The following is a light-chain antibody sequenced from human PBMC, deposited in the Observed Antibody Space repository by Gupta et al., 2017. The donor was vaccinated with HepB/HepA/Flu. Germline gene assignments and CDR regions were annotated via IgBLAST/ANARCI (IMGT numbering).Light chain of an antibody. CDR1: RTVSRNY. J-gene: IGKJ2*01. Sequence: ESVVTQAAATGALSTGKRESSSCVSNRTVSRNYLAWSQQKPGQPPRLLIYGASIRDTGVPDRFSGSGSGTDFTLTISILQPEDAAVYYCQQYYSSPWTFGQGTKLEIK. V-gene: IGKV3-20*01. CDR2: GAS. CDR3: QQYYSSPWT.